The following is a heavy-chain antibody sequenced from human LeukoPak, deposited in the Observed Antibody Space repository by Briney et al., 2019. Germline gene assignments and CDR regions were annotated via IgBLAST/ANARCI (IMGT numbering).Heavy chain of an antibody. CDR1: GGTFSSYA. D-gene: IGHD5-18*01. V-gene: IGHV1-69*04. CDR3: ARDFRSGYSYGYVY. J-gene: IGHJ4*02. Sequence: SVKVSCKASGGTFSSYAISWVRQAPGQGLEWMGRIIPILGIANYAQKFQGRVTITADKSTSTAYMELSSLRSEDTAVYYYARDFRSGYSYGYVYWGQGTPVTVSS. CDR2: IIPILGIA.